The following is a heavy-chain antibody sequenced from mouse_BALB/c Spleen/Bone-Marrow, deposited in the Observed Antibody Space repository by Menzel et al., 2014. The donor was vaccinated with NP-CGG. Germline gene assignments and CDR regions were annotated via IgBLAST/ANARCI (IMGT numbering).Heavy chain of an antibody. Sequence: EVKLMESGPELVKPGASVKVSCKASGYAFTNYNMFWVKPSHGKSLEWIGYIDPYSGGTNYNQKFKGKATLTVDKSSSTAYMHLNSLTSEDSAVYYCARELSRAMDYWGQGNSVTVSS. CDR2: IDPYSGGT. CDR1: GYAFTNYN. D-gene: IGHD2-12*01. J-gene: IGHJ4*01. V-gene: IGHV1S135*01. CDR3: ARELSRAMDY.